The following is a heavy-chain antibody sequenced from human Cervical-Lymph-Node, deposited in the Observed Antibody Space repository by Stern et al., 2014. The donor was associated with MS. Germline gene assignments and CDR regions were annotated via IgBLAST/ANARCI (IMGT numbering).Heavy chain of an antibody. CDR1: GFTFSTYW. J-gene: IGHJ3*02. CDR2: INSDENST. D-gene: IGHD2-15*01. CDR3: ARGVMVAATYAYDI. Sequence: EVQLVESGGGLVQPGGSLRLSCAASGFTFSTYWMHWVRQAPGKGLVWVSRINSDENSTTYADSVKGRFSISRDNDKNTLYLQMNSLRAEDTAVYYCARGVMVAATYAYDIWGQGTMVTISS. V-gene: IGHV3-74*01.